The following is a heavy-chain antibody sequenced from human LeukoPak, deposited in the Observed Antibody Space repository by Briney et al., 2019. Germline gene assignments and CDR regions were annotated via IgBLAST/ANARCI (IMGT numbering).Heavy chain of an antibody. CDR1: GNTFSSLG. V-gene: IGHV3-30*18. CDR3: AKDRYYYGSGTYPLDY. D-gene: IGHD3-10*01. J-gene: IGHJ4*02. CDR2: ISYDGNNK. Sequence: GGSLRLSCAASGNTFSSLGMHWARQAPGKGLEWLAIISYDGNNKYYADSVKGRFTISRDNSKNTVYLQMNSLRAEDTAVYYCAKDRYYYGSGTYPLDYWGQGTLVTVSS.